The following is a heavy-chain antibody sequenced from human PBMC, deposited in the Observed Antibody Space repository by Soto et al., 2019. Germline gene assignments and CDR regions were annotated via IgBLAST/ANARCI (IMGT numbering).Heavy chain of an antibody. CDR1: GYKFTTYW. CDR2: IYPDDSDS. V-gene: IGHV5-51*01. J-gene: IGHJ4*02. D-gene: IGHD4-17*01. Sequence: GESLKISCNGSGYKFTTYWIGWVRQMPGKGLEWMAIIYPDDSDSRYSPSLQGQVTISADKSISTAYLQWSSLKASDTAIYYCVATYGDYLDYWGQGTLVTVSS. CDR3: VATYGDYLDY.